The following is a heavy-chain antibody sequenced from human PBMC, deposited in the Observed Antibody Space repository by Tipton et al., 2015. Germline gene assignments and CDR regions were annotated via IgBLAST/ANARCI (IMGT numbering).Heavy chain of an antibody. CDR3: TRMAKVVTVPVRFDP. Sequence: SLRLSCAASGFTFSRSWMSWVRQAPGKGLEWVASINEDGSEQIYVDSVKGRFTISRDNANNSQYLQMNSLRAEDTAIYYCTRMAKVVTVPVRFDPWGQGTLVTVSS. J-gene: IGHJ5*02. CDR2: INEDGSEQ. V-gene: IGHV3-7*05. D-gene: IGHD4-11*01. CDR1: GFTFSRSW.